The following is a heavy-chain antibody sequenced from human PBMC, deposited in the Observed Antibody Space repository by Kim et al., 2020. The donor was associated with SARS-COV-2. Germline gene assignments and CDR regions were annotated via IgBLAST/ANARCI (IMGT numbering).Heavy chain of an antibody. CDR1: GFTFSIYV. Sequence: GGSLRLSCAASGFTFSIYVMSWVRQAPGKGLELVSSIISSGSNSYYANSVKGRFTMSRDNSKKAVYLQMDSLRAEDTAVYYCARRKVISYYYYYGMDVWG. J-gene: IGHJ6*01. CDR2: IISSGSNS. D-gene: IGHD3-16*02. CDR3: ARRKVISYYYYYGMDV. V-gene: IGHV3-23*01.